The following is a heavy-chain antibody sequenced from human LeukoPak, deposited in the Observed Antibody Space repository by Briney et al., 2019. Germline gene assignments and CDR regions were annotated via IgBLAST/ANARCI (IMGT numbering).Heavy chain of an antibody. Sequence: SETLSLTCTVSGGSISSYYWNWIRQPPGKGLEWIGCIYYSGSTNYNPSLKSRVTISVDTSKNQSSLKLSSVTAADTAMYYCARDRGLAYWGQGTLVTVSS. J-gene: IGHJ4*02. D-gene: IGHD5-12*01. V-gene: IGHV4-59*01. CDR3: ARDRGLAY. CDR1: GGSISSYY. CDR2: IYYSGST.